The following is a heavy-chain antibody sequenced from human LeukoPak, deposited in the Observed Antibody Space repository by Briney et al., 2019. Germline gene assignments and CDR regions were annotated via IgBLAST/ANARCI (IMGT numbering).Heavy chain of an antibody. Sequence: GASVTVSCKASGYTFTGYYMHWVRQAPGQGLEWMGWINPNSGGTNYAQTFQGRVTMTRDTSISTAYMELSRLRSDDTAVYYCARYGVVVASLFDYWGQGTLVTVSS. V-gene: IGHV1-2*02. CDR2: INPNSGGT. CDR1: GYTFTGYY. D-gene: IGHD2-21*01. CDR3: ARYGVVVASLFDY. J-gene: IGHJ4*02.